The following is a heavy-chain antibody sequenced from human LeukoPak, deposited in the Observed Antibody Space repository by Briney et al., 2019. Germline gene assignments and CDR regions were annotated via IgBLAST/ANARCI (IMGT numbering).Heavy chain of an antibody. D-gene: IGHD3-9*01. J-gene: IGHJ3*02. CDR3: ARRSDYDSLTGYYKNRIDAFDI. V-gene: IGHV4-39*01. CDR2: IYYSGST. Sequence: SETLSLTCTVSGGSISSSSYYWGWIRQPPGKGLEWIGSIYYSGSTYYNPSLKSRVTISVDTSKNQFSLKLSSVTAADTAVYYCARRSDYDSLTGYYKNRIDAFDIWGQGTMVTVSS. CDR1: GGSISSSSYY.